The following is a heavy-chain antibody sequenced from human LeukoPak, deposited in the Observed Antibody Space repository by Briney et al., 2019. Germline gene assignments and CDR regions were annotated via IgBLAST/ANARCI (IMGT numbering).Heavy chain of an antibody. CDR3: AKVPYCSGGSCWDYFDY. CDR2: INSDGSST. CDR1: GFTFSSYW. J-gene: IGHJ4*02. Sequence: GGSLRLSCAASGFTFSSYWMPWVRQAPGKGLVWVSRINSDGSSTSYADSVKGRFTISRDNAKNTLYLQMNSLRAEDTAVYYCAKVPYCSGGSCWDYFDYWGQGTLVTVSS. V-gene: IGHV3-74*01. D-gene: IGHD2-15*01.